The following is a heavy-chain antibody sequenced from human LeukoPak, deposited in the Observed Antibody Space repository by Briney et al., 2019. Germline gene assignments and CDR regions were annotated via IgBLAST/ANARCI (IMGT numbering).Heavy chain of an antibody. V-gene: IGHV4-34*01. CDR1: GGSFSGYY. D-gene: IGHD3-10*01. CDR3: ARGWSYSAFDY. Sequence: SETLFLTCAVYGGSFSGYYWSWIRQPPGKGLEWIGEINHSGGTNYNPSLKSRVTISVDTSKNQFSLKLSSVTAADTAVYYCARGWSYSAFDYWGQGTLVTVSS. CDR2: INHSGGT. J-gene: IGHJ4*02.